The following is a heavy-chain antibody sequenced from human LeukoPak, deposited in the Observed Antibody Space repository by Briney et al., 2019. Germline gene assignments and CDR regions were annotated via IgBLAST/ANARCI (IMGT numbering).Heavy chain of an antibody. V-gene: IGHV5-51*01. CDR2: INLGDSDT. CDR3: AKTIYYYYGMDV. D-gene: IGHD1/OR15-1a*01. Sequence: GESLKISCEVSGHMFTNHWIGWVRQMPGKGLEWMGIINLGDSDTKYSPSFQGQVTISLDKSISTAYLRWSSLKASDTAMYYCAKTIYYYYGMDVRGQGTTVTVSS. CDR1: GHMFTNHW. J-gene: IGHJ6*02.